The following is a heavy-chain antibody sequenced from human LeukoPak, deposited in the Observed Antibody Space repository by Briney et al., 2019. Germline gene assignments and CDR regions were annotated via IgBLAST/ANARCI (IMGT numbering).Heavy chain of an antibody. J-gene: IGHJ6*03. CDR3: AKAYYYDSSGYYPEVYSYYYMDV. CDR2: ISGSGGST. CDR1: GFTFSSYE. D-gene: IGHD3-22*01. V-gene: IGHV3-23*01. Sequence: PGGSLRLSCAASGFTFSSYEMSWVRQAPGKGLEWVSAISGSGGSTYYAGSVKGRFIISRDNSKNTLHLQMNTLRAEDTAVYYCAKAYYYDSSGYYPEVYSYYYMDVWGKGTTVTVSS.